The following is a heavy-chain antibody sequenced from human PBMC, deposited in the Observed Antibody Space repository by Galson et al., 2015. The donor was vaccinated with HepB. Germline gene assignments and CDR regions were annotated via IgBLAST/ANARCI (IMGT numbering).Heavy chain of an antibody. Sequence: SVKVSCKASGYPFTSYGISWVRPAPGQGLEWMGWISAYNGDTNYAQKLQGRVTMTTDTSTSTAYMELRSLRSDDTAVYYCARGGRWESYPTPFDYWGQGTLVTVSS. D-gene: IGHD1-26*01. J-gene: IGHJ4*02. CDR3: ARGGRWESYPTPFDY. CDR1: GYPFTSYG. V-gene: IGHV1-18*01. CDR2: ISAYNGDT.